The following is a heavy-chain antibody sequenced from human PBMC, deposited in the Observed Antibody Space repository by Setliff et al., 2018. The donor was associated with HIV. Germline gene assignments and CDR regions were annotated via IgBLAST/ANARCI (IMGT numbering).Heavy chain of an antibody. J-gene: IGHJ6*03. Sequence: ASVKVSCKASGYTFTSYAMHWVRQAPGQRLEWMGWINAGNGNTKYSQKFQGRVTITRDTSASTAYMELSSLRSEDTAVYYCAREGEFRYYYYMDVWGKGTTVTVSS. D-gene: IGHD3-16*01. CDR1: GYTFTSYA. V-gene: IGHV1-3*01. CDR3: AREGEFRYYYYMDV. CDR2: INAGNGNT.